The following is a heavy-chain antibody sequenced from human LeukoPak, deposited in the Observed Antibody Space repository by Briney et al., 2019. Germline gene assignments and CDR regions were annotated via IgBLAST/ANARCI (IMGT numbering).Heavy chain of an antibody. D-gene: IGHD2-21*02. J-gene: IGHJ2*01. Sequence: ASVKVSCKASGYTFTSYGISWVRQAPGQGLEWMGWISAYNGNTNYAQKLQGRVTMTTDTSTSTACMELRSLRSDDTAVYYYARMNCGGDCGPSGLEYFDLWGRGTLVTVSS. V-gene: IGHV1-18*01. CDR1: GYTFTSYG. CDR3: ARMNCGGDCGPSGLEYFDL. CDR2: ISAYNGNT.